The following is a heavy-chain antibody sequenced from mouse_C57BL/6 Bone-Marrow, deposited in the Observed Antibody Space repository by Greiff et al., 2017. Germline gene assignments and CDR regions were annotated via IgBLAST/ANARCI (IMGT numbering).Heavy chain of an antibody. CDR3: ACSWPRRRGDFYAIDY. CDR2: ILPGSGST. V-gene: IGHV1-9*01. J-gene: IGHJ4*01. Sequence: LQQSGASVKLSCKATGYTFTGYWIEWVKQRPGHGLEWIGEILPGSGSTNYNEKFKGKDTFTADTSSNTAYMQLSSLTTEDSAIYYCACSWPRRRGDFYAIDYWRQGTSLTVSS. CDR1: GYTFTGYW. D-gene: IGHD1-3*01.